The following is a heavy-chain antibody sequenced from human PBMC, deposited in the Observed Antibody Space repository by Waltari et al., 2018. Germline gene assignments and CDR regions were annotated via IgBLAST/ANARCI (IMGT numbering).Heavy chain of an antibody. D-gene: IGHD3-10*01. CDR2: IRRSSKYI. CDR3: ARDWLVRAGSYYYRGFDV. J-gene: IGHJ6*02. Sequence: EEKLAESGGGLVKPGGPLSLSCGPSGFNFSVYTLNWVRQAPGKGLEGVSAIRRSSKYIYDADSVKGRFTIARDNAANSVFLQMDSLRIEDTALYFCARDWLVRAGSYYYRGFDVWGPGTTVTVSS. CDR1: GFNFSVYT. V-gene: IGHV3-21*02.